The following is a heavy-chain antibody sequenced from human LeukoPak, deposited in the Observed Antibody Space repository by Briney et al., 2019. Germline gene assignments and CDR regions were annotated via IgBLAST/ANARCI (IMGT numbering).Heavy chain of an antibody. Sequence: GGSLRLSCAASGFTFSSYWMSWVRQAPGKGPEWVANIKQDGSEKYYVDSVKGRFTISRDNAKNSLYLQMNSLRAEDTAVYYCARTLVDPDDAFDIWGQGTMVTVSS. CDR3: ARTLVDPDDAFDI. CDR2: IKQDGSEK. V-gene: IGHV3-7*01. J-gene: IGHJ3*02. CDR1: GFTFSSYW. D-gene: IGHD2-8*02.